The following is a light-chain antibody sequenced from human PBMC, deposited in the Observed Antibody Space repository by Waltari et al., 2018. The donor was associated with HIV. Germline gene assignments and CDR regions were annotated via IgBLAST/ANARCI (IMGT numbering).Light chain of an antibody. Sequence: QSVLTQPPSASGTPGQRVTISCSGSSSNIGSNTVNWYQQLPGTAPKLLISSNNQRPSGVPDLFSGSKSGTSASLAISGLQSEEEARYYCAAWDDRLNLWVFGGGTKLTVL. V-gene: IGLV1-44*01. CDR1: SSNIGSNT. CDR2: SNN. J-gene: IGLJ3*02. CDR3: AAWDDRLNLWV.